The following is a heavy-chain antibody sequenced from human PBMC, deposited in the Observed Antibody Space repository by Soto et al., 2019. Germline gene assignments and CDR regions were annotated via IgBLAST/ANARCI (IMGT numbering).Heavy chain of an antibody. CDR1: GFTFSSYA. D-gene: IGHD3-10*01. V-gene: IGHV3-23*01. J-gene: IGHJ6*02. Sequence: DVQLLESGGHLVQPGGSLRLSCAASGFTFSSYAMSWVRQAPGKGLEWVSSVSAGGDMTYYSDSVKGRFTISRDNSNNALFLQMNRLRIEDTALHYCARGDRGGSGSPASYYYSGLDVWGQGATVTVS. CDR3: ARGDRGGSGSPASYYYSGLDV. CDR2: VSAGGDMT.